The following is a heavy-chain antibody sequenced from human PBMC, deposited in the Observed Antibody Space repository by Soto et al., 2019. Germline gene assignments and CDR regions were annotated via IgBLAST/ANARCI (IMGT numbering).Heavy chain of an antibody. CDR2: INPNSGVT. D-gene: IGHD6-6*01. CDR3: ARSASSIAARRQFDY. Sequence: QVQLVQSGAEVKTPGASVKVSCKASAYSFTAYYMNWVRQAPGQGHEWMGWINPNSGVTSYPQRFQGRVTMTRDTSISTVYMELSGLRSDDTAVYYCARSASSIAARRQFDYWGQGTLITVSS. J-gene: IGHJ4*02. CDR1: AYSFTAYY. V-gene: IGHV1-2*02.